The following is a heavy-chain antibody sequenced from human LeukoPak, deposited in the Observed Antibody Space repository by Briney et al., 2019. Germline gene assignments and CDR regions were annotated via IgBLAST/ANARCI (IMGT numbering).Heavy chain of an antibody. V-gene: IGHV3-7*01. CDR1: GFAFSSSW. CDR2: IKQDGSET. CDR3: ARVSKAIY. J-gene: IGHJ4*02. Sequence: PGGSLRLSCAASGFAFSSSWMSWVRQAPGKGLEWVANIKQDGSETYYLDSLKGRFTVSRDNAKNSVYLQMNNLRAEDTAVYYCARVSKAIYWGQGTLVTVSS.